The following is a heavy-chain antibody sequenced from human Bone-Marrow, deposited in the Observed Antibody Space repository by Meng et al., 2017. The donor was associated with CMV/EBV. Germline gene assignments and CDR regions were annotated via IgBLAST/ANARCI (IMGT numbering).Heavy chain of an antibody. J-gene: IGHJ6*02. D-gene: IGHD2-2*01. CDR3: ASGRVVPAADVGYYYYGMDV. Sequence: GSLRLSCTVSGGSISSSSYYWGWIRQPPGKGLEWIGSIYYSGSTYYNPSLKSRVTISVDTSKNQFSLKLSSVTAADTAVYYCASGRVVPAADVGYYYYGMDVWGQGTTVTVSS. CDR2: IYYSGST. V-gene: IGHV4-39*07. CDR1: GGSISSSSYY.